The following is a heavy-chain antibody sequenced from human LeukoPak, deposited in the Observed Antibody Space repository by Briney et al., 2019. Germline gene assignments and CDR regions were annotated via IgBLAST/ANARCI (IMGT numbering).Heavy chain of an antibody. CDR3: ASQGNENYSNLLFAY. CDR1: GYSISSGYY. CDR2: IYHSGST. V-gene: IGHV4-38-2*01. J-gene: IGHJ4*02. Sequence: SETLSLTCAVSGYSISSGYYWGWIRQPPGKGLEWIGSIYHSGSTYYNPSLKSRVTISVDTSKNQFSLKLSSVTAADTAVYYCASQGNENYSNLLFAYWGQGTLVTVSS. D-gene: IGHD4-11*01.